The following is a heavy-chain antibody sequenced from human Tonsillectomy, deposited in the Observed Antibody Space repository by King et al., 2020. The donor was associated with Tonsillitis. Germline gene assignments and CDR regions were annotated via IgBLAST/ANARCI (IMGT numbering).Heavy chain of an antibody. CDR3: AVEDFVWGSYRFDY. V-gene: IGHV1-2*02. CDR1: EHTLTGHY. CDR2: INPKTSGT. J-gene: IGHJ4*02. D-gene: IGHD3-16*02. Sequence: QLVQSGAEVKKPGASVKVSCKASEHTLTGHYIHWVRQAPGQGLEWMGWINPKTSGTNYAPKFQGRVTMTKDTSISTVYMDLSTLTSDDTGVYYCAVEDFVWGSYRFDYWGQGTLVTVSS.